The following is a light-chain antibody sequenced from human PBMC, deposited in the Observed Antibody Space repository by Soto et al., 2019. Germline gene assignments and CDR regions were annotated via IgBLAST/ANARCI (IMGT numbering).Light chain of an antibody. CDR2: AAS. Sequence: DIQMTPSPSSLSASVGDRVTITCRASQSISIYLNWYQQKPGKAPKVLIYAASSLQSGVPPRFSGSGSGTDFTLTISSLQPEDFATYFCQQSYNIPRATFGQGTKVDI. CDR3: QQSYNIPRAT. CDR1: QSISIY. V-gene: IGKV1-39*01. J-gene: IGKJ1*01.